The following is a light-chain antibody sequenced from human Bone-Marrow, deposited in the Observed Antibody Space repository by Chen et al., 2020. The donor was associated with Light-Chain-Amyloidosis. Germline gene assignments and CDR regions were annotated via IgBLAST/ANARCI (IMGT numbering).Light chain of an antibody. CDR3: QVWDRSSDRPV. Sequence: SYVITSPSSLAVASRQTATIACGGNNIGSTSVYWYQQTPGQAPLLVVYDDSDRPSGIPERLAGSNSGNTATLTISRVEAGDEADYYCQVWDRSSDRPVFGGGTKLTVL. CDR2: DDS. V-gene: IGLV3-21*02. J-gene: IGLJ3*02. CDR1: NIGSTS.